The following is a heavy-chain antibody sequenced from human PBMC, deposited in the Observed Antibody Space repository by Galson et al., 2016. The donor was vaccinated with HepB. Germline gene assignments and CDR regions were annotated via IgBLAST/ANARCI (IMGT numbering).Heavy chain of an antibody. CDR1: GFRFSSYA. CDR2: ISGSGGRT. D-gene: IGHD3-10*01. V-gene: IGHV3-23*01. CDR3: AKDGYFASGSALYGMDD. Sequence: SLRLSCAASGFRFSSYAVSWVRQAPGKGLEWVSGISGSGGRTYYADSVKGRFTISRDNSKNTVYLQMNSLRVEDTALYYCAKDGYFASGSALYGMDDWGQGTTVTVSS. J-gene: IGHJ6*02.